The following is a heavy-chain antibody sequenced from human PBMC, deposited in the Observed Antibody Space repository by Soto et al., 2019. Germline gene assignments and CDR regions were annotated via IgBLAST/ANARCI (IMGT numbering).Heavy chain of an antibody. Sequence: GGSLRLSCTASGFTFSTCAMSWVRKAPGEGLEWVPSIIESGVYTDYADSVKGRFTISRYNSKNTLYVQMTSLRAEDTAVYYCAKETSPNTYYAFDFWGQGIMVTVSS. CDR2: IIESGVYT. CDR3: AKETSPNTYYAFDF. CDR1: GFTFSTCA. J-gene: IGHJ3*01. D-gene: IGHD2-8*01. V-gene: IGHV3-23*01.